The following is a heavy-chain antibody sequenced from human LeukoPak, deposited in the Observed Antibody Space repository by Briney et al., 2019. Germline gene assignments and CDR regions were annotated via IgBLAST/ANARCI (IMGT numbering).Heavy chain of an antibody. CDR1: GGSISSGGYY. D-gene: IGHD1-26*01. CDR3: ARGYSGSYYYFDY. CDR2: IYHSGST. V-gene: IGHV4-30-2*01. Sequence: PSETLSLTCTVSGGSISSGGYYWSWIRQPPGKGLEWIGYIYHSGSTYYNPSLKSRVTMSVDTSKNQFSLKLSSVTAADTAVYYCARGYSGSYYYFDYWGQGTLVTVSS. J-gene: IGHJ4*02.